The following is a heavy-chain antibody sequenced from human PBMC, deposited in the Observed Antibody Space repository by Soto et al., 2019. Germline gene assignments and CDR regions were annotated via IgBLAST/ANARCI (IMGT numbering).Heavy chain of an antibody. CDR1: GFSLSTTGMC. CDR3: SRAVGGFTYGYPDY. CDR2: IDWADDK. J-gene: IGHJ4*02. V-gene: IGHV2-70*01. Sequence: SGPPLVHPTQTLTLTCTFSGFSLSTTGMCVSWIRQPPGKALEWLALIDWADDKYYSTSLKTRLTISKDTSKNQVVLTMTNVEPVDTATYFCSRAVGGFTYGYPDYWGQGTLVTVSS. D-gene: IGHD5-18*01.